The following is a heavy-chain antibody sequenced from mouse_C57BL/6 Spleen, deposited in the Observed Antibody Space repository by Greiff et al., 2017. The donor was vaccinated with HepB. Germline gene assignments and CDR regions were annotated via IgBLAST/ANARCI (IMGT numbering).Heavy chain of an antibody. CDR3: ARVTTVVAGDFDY. D-gene: IGHD1-1*01. CDR2: IHPNSGST. CDR1: GYTFTSYW. Sequence: QVQLQQPGAELVKPGASVKLSCKASGYTFTSYWMHWVKQRPGQGLEWIGLIHPNSGSTNYNEKFKSKATLTVDKSSSTAYMQLSSLTPEDSAVYYCARVTTVVAGDFDYWGQGTTLTVSS. J-gene: IGHJ2*01. V-gene: IGHV1-64*01.